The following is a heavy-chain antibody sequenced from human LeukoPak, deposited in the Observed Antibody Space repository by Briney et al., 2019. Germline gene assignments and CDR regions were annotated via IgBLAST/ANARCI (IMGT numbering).Heavy chain of an antibody. CDR1: GYSLTSYW. J-gene: IGHJ4*02. D-gene: IGHD3-10*01. CDR2: IYPGDSDT. CDR3: ARPGALLWFGEPLDYFDY. V-gene: IGHV5-51*01. Sequence: PGESLKISCKGSGYSLTSYWIGWVRQMPGKGLEWMGIIYPGDSDTRYSPSFQGQVTISADKSISTAYLQWSSLKASDTAMYYCARPGALLWFGEPLDYFDYWGQGTLVTVSS.